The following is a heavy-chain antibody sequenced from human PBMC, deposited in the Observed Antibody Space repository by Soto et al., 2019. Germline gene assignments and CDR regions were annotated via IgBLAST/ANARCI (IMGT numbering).Heavy chain of an antibody. CDR2: IYYSGST. CDR1: CGSISSGGYY. V-gene: IGHV4-31*03. J-gene: IGHJ4*02. Sequence: SQLMPLTYTVSCGSISSGGYYWSWIRQHPGKGQEWIGYIYYSGSTYYNPSLKSRVTISVDTSKNQFSLKLSSVTAADTAVYYCARVITMVRGVITPHSDYWGQRTLVTGSS. D-gene: IGHD3-10*01. CDR3: ARVITMVRGVITPHSDY.